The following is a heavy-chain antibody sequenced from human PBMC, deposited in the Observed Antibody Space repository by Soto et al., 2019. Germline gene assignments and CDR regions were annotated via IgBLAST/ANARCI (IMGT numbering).Heavy chain of an antibody. Sequence: SETLSLTCTVSGGSISSYYWNWIRQPPGKGLEWIGYIYYSGSTNYNPSLKSRVTISVDTSKNQFSLKLSSVTAADTAVYDCARGRSPNSCFDYWGQGTLVAVSS. V-gene: IGHV4-59*01. CDR3: ARGRSPNSCFDY. CDR1: GGSISSYY. J-gene: IGHJ4*02. D-gene: IGHD2-21*01. CDR2: IYYSGST.